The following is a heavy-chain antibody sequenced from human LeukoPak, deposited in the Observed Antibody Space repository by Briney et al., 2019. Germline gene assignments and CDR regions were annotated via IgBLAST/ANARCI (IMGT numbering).Heavy chain of an antibody. D-gene: IGHD6-13*01. CDR3: ARRWRKQQLVLLYRVSRNYYYYMDV. Sequence: KTSETLSLTCAVYGGSFSGYYWSWIRQPPGKGLEWIGEINHSGSTNYNPSLKSRVTISVDTSKNQFSLKLSSVTAADTAVYYCARRWRKQQLVLLYRVSRNYYYYMDVWGKGTTVTISS. J-gene: IGHJ6*03. V-gene: IGHV4-34*01. CDR2: INHSGST. CDR1: GGSFSGYY.